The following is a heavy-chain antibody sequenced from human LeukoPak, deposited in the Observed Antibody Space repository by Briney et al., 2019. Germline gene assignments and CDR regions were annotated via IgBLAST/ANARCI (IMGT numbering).Heavy chain of an antibody. CDR2: IYPGDSDT. D-gene: IGHD3-22*01. Sequence: PGESLKISCNGSGYSFTSYWIGWVRQMPGKGLEWMGIIYPGDSDTRYSPSFQGQVTISADKAISTAYLQWSSLKASDTAMYYCARQEHDSSGYYSKGYYFDYWGQGTLVTVSS. V-gene: IGHV5-51*01. CDR3: ARQEHDSSGYYSKGYYFDY. CDR1: GYSFTSYW. J-gene: IGHJ4*02.